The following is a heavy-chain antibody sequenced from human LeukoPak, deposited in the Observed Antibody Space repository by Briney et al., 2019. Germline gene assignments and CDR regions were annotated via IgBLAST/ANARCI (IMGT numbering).Heavy chain of an antibody. CDR3: ARGRITIFGVVIMDFDY. D-gene: IGHD3-3*01. CDR1: GFTFSSYS. J-gene: IGHJ4*02. CDR2: ISGSSSYI. Sequence: GGSLRLSCAASGFTFSSYSMNWVRQAPGEGLEWVSSISGSSSYIYYADSVKGRFTISRDNAKNSLYLQMNSLRAEDTAVYYCARGRITIFGVVIMDFDYWGQGTLVTVSS. V-gene: IGHV3-21*01.